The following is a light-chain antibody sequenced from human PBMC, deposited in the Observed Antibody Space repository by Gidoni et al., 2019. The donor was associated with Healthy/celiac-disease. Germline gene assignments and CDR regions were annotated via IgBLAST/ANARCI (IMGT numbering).Light chain of an antibody. CDR1: QSVSSN. Sequence: ERVLTQSQATLSVSPGESATLSCRASQSVSSNFAWYQQKPGQAPRLLIYGASTRATGIPARFSGSGSGTEFTLTIISLQSEDFAVYYCQQYNNWPPWTFGQGTKVEIK. CDR2: GAS. V-gene: IGKV3-15*01. J-gene: IGKJ1*01. CDR3: QQYNNWPPWT.